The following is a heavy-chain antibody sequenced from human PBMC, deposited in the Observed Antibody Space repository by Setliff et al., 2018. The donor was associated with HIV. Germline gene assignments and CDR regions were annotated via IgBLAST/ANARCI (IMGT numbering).Heavy chain of an antibody. Sequence: KASETLSLTCAVYGESFSGHYWSWIRQPPGKGLEWIGEINHSGSTNYNMSLWSRVTISLDASRNQFSLELISVTAADTAVYYCARGTAPRRGTNYGGNYPLDYWSQGTLVTVSS. CDR3: ARGTAPRRGTNYGGNYPLDY. J-gene: IGHJ4*02. D-gene: IGHD4-17*01. CDR1: GESFSGHY. CDR2: INHSGST. V-gene: IGHV4-34*01.